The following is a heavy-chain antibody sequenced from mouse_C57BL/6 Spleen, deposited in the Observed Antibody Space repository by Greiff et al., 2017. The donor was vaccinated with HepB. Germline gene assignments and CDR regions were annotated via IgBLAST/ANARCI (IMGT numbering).Heavy chain of an antibody. CDR3: ARGIYYYGSSYYYAMDY. V-gene: IGHV1-26*01. Sequence: VQLQQSGPELVKPGASVKISCKASGYTFTDYYMNWVKQSHGKSLEWIGDINPNNGGTSYNQKFKGKATLTVDKSSSTAYMELRSLTSEDSAVYYWARGIYYYGSSYYYAMDYWGQGTSVTVSS. CDR1: GYTFTDYY. CDR2: INPNNGGT. D-gene: IGHD1-1*01. J-gene: IGHJ4*01.